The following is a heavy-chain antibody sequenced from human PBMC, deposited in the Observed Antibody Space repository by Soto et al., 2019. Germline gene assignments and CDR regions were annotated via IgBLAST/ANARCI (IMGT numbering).Heavy chain of an antibody. V-gene: IGHV3-30-3*01. D-gene: IGHD3-22*01. CDR2: ISYDGSNK. CDR1: GFTFSSYA. CDR3: ARVGLQGAYYYDSSGYSPYYGMDV. Sequence: GGSLRLSCAASGFTFSSYAMHWVRQAPGKGLEWVAVISYDGSNKYYADSVKGRFTISRDNSKNTLYLQMNSLRAEDTAVYYCARVGLQGAYYYDSSGYSPYYGMDVWGQGTTVTVSS. J-gene: IGHJ6*02.